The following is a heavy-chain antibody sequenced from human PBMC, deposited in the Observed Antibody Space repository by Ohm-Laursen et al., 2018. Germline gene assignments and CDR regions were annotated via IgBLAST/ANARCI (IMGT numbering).Heavy chain of an antibody. D-gene: IGHD2-21*02. CDR2: ISNSGSAI. J-gene: IGHJ4*02. V-gene: IGHV3-48*03. CDR1: RFTVCSYE. CDR3: ARDVLGSGDCRDC. Sequence: SLSLSCSASRFTVCSYEMSWVRQAPAMGLEWVSHISNSGSAIRYADSAKGRFPASRDNAKNSLYLQMNSLRVEDAAVYYCARDVLGSGDCRDCWGQGVVVSVST.